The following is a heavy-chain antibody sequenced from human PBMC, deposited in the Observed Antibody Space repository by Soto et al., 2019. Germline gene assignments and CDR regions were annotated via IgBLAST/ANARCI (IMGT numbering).Heavy chain of an antibody. CDR3: ARGGRRWTNYPHYYYYGMDV. J-gene: IGHJ6*02. V-gene: IGHV4-34*01. CDR1: GGSFSGYY. CDR2: ITDSGDT. Sequence: QVQLQQWGAGLLKPSETLSLTCTVFGGSFSGYYWTWIRQPPGKGLEWIGEITDSGDTNFNPSLKSRLTTSVDTSMIHFSLKLSSVTAADTAVYYCARGGRRWTNYPHYYYYGMDVWGQGTTVTVSS. D-gene: IGHD1-7*01.